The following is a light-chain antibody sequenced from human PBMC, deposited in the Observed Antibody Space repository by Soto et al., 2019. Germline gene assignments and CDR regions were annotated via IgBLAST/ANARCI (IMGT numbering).Light chain of an antibody. CDR3: QQYNSYWT. J-gene: IGKJ1*01. V-gene: IGKV1-5*03. Sequence: DIQMTQTPSTLSASVGDTVTISCRASQSLSEWLAWYQQKPGKAPKLLIYKASSLESGVPSRFSGSGSGTEFTLTISSLQPDDFATYYCQQYNSYWTFGQGAKVDIK. CDR2: KAS. CDR1: QSLSEW.